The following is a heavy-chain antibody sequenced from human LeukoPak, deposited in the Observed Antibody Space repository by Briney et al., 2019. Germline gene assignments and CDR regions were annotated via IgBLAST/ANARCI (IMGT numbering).Heavy chain of an antibody. CDR2: INHSGST. D-gene: IGHD2-2*02. CDR1: GGSFSGYY. CDR3: ARESVIVVVPAAIDRWYYYGMDV. J-gene: IGHJ6*02. Sequence: SETLSLTCAVYGGSFSGYYWSWIRQPPGKGLEWIGEINHSGSTNYNPSLKSRVTISVDTSKNQFSLKLSSVTAADTAVYYCARESVIVVVPAAIDRWYYYGMDVWGQGTTVTVSS. V-gene: IGHV4-34*01.